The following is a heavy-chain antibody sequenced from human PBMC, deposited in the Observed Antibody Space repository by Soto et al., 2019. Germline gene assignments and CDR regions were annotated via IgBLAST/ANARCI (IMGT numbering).Heavy chain of an antibody. CDR2: ISGTGVPT. D-gene: IGHD2-2*01. CDR1: GFAFSTYA. V-gene: IGHV3-23*01. Sequence: EVQLLESGGGLVQPGGSLRLSCAASGFAFSTYAMCWVRQAPGKGLECISLISGTGVPTLYAESVKGRFSVSRDNSKDTLFLEMNNLRVDDTAIYYCAKSFCSSSSCFFLWVDPWGPGTLVTVSS. J-gene: IGHJ5*02. CDR3: AKSFCSSSSCFFLWVDP.